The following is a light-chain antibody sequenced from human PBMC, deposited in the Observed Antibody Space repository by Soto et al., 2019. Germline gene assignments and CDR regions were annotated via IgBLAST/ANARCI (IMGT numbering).Light chain of an antibody. CDR3: QQTYSSPPGA. CDR2: GAS. Sequence: DTQMTQSPSSLSASVGDRVTIPVGASHSSDFYLNWYQQKPGQAPKLLIYGASNLQSGAPSRFSGSGSGTDFTLSIGRLQPEDFATYYCQQTYSSPPGAFGQGTKVHIK. V-gene: IGKV1-39*01. CDR1: HSSDFY. J-gene: IGKJ1*01.